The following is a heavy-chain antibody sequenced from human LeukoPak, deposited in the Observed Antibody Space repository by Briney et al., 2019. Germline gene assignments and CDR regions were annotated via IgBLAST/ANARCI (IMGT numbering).Heavy chain of an antibody. V-gene: IGHV4-59*12. D-gene: IGHD3-10*01. CDR3: AKSNGYGLVDI. Sequence: GSLRLSCAASGFTFSSYSMNWIRQPPGKGLEWIGNIFYSGSTYYSPSLKSRVTISLDTSRNQFSLKLNSVTAADTAVYHCAKSNGYGLVDIWGQGTMVTVSS. J-gene: IGHJ3*02. CDR2: IFYSGST. CDR1: GFTFSSYS.